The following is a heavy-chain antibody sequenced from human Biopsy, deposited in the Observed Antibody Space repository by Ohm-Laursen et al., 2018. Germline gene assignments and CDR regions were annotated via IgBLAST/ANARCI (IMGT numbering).Heavy chain of an antibody. CDR2: ISTYNGNT. D-gene: IGHD3-10*01. CDR1: DYTFTTYA. V-gene: IGHV1-18*01. J-gene: IGHJ5*02. Sequence: ASVKVSCNASDYTFTTYAISWVRQAPGQGLEWMGWISTYNGNTNYAQKVQGRVTMTTDTSTSTAYMELRSLRSDDTAVYYCARGIGSMVRGVIINVNNWFDPWGQGTLVTVSS. CDR3: ARGIGSMVRGVIINVNNWFDP.